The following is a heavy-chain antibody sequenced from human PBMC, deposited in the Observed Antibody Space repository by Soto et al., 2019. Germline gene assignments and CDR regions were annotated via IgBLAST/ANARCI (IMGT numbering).Heavy chain of an antibody. V-gene: IGHV3-48*02. CDR2: ISSSTI. D-gene: IGHD6-13*01. Sequence: GGSLRLSCVGSGFAFSDYSMSWVRQAPGKGLEWVAYISSSTIYYADSVKGRYTISRDNAKNSLYLQMNSLRDEDAAVYFCARDLGSWSAFDYWGQGTLVTVSS. J-gene: IGHJ4*02. CDR1: GFAFSDYS. CDR3: ARDLGSWSAFDY.